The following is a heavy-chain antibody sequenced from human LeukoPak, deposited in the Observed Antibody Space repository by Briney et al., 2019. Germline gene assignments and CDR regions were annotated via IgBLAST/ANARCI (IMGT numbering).Heavy chain of an antibody. Sequence: WASVTVSCKVSGYTLTELSMHWVRQAPGKGLEWMGGFDPEDGETIYAQKFQGRVTMTEDTSTDTAYMELSSLRSEDTAVYYCAALVAGRPYVAFDIWGQGTMVTVSS. CDR2: FDPEDGET. V-gene: IGHV1-24*01. J-gene: IGHJ3*02. D-gene: IGHD6-19*01. CDR1: GYTLTELS. CDR3: AALVAGRPYVAFDI.